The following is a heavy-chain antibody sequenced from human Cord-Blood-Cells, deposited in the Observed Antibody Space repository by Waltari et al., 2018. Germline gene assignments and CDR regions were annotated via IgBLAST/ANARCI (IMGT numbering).Heavy chain of an antibody. CDR3: ARYSSTSCFDY. V-gene: IGHV3-7*01. CDR2: IKKDGSEK. J-gene: IGHJ4*02. CDR1: GFTFSHYV. Sequence: EVQLVASGGGLVQPAGSLRLSSAASGFTFSHYVMRWVRQAPGKGLEWVANIKKDGSEKYYVDSVKGRFTISRDNAKNSRYLQMNSLRAEDTAVYYCARYSSTSCFDYWGQGTLVTVSS. D-gene: IGHD2-2*01.